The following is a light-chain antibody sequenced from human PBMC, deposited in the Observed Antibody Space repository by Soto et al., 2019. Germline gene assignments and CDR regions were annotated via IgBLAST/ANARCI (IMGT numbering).Light chain of an antibody. Sequence: LTQPPSASGTPGQRVTISCSGSRSNIGSNTVSWYQQLPGTAPKLLIYSDNERPSGVPERFSGSKSGTPASLAIRGRHSDDEADYSCAAWDDTLNGRGVFGGGTQLTVL. CDR1: RSNIGSNT. V-gene: IGLV1-44*01. CDR3: AAWDDTLNGRGV. CDR2: SDN. J-gene: IGLJ2*01.